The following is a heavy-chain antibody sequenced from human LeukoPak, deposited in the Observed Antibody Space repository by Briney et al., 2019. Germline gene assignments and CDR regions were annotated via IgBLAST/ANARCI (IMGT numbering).Heavy chain of an antibody. CDR1: GFTFSTYS. J-gene: IGHJ4*02. Sequence: GGSLRLSCAASGFTFSTYSMNWVRQAPGKGLEWVSVIYSGGSTYYADSVKGRFTISRDNSKNTLYLQMNSLRAEDTAVYYCARDSGAFHWGQGTLVTVSS. V-gene: IGHV3-66*01. D-gene: IGHD2/OR15-2a*01. CDR3: ARDSGAFH. CDR2: IYSGGST.